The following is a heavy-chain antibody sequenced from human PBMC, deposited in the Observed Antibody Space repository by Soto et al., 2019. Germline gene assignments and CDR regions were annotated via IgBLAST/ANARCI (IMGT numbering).Heavy chain of an antibody. V-gene: IGHV4-31*03. CDR1: GGSISSGGYY. CDR2: IYYSGST. D-gene: IGHD5-18*01. Sequence: QVQLQESGPGLVKPSQTLSLTCTVSGGSISSGGYYWSWIRQHPGKGLEWIGYIYYSGSTYYNPFLKSRVTISVDTSKYQFSLKLSSVTAADTAVYYCARGRWIQLWRGFDPWGQGTLVTVSS. CDR3: ARGRWIQLWRGFDP. J-gene: IGHJ5*02.